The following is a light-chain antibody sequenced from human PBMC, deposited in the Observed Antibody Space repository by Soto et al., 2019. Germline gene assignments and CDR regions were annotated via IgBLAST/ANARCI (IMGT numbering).Light chain of an antibody. J-gene: IGKJ2*01. CDR1: KSIDIW. V-gene: IGKV1-5*01. CDR3: QQYDHH. CDR2: EAS. Sequence: DIQMTQSPYTLSASVGDRVTITGRASKSIDIWLAWYQQKPGKAPKLLIYEASSLESWVPSRVSGSVSGTEFTLTISSLQPDDFATDYCQQYDHHFGQGTKLEIK.